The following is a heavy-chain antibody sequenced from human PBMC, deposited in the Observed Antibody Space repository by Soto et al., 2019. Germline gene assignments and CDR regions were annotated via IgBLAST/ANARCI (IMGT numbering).Heavy chain of an antibody. J-gene: IGHJ4*02. CDR2: IVPIYRTA. V-gene: IGHV1-69*01. Sequence: QVQLVQSGAEVKKPGSSVKVSCKASGGTFSSYRINWVRQAPGQGLEWVGGIVPIYRTADYAQKFQGRVTITADESARTVYMELRSLKSRDTAVYYCARDSGAKLSSSWGQGTLGTVSS. CDR3: ARDSGAKLSSS. D-gene: IGHD6-13*01. CDR1: GGTFSSYR.